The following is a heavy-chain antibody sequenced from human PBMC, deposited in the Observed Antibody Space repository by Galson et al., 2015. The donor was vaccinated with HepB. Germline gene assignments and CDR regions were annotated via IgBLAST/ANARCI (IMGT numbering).Heavy chain of an antibody. D-gene: IGHD5-24*01. CDR1: GFTFSSYA. CDR2: VSGSGGTT. Sequence: SLRLSCAASGFTFSSYAMSWVRQAPGKGLEWVSGVSGSGGTTYHADSVKGRFTISRDNSKNTLYLQMNSLRAEDTAVYYCARVDGRDGYNIIDYWGQGTLVTVSS. J-gene: IGHJ4*02. V-gene: IGHV3-23*01. CDR3: ARVDGRDGYNIIDY.